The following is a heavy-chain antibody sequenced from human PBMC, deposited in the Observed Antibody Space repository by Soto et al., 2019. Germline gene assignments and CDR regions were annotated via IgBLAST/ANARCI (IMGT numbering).Heavy chain of an antibody. V-gene: IGHV1-8*01. D-gene: IGHD3-10*01. J-gene: IGHJ3*02. CDR2: MNPNSGNT. CDR3: ARGINYYDSGDDAFDI. Sequence: QVQLVQSGAEVKKPGASVKVSCKASGYTFTSYDFNWVRQATGQGLEWMGWMNPNSGNTGYAQKLQGRVTMTRNTSISTAYMELSSLRSEDTAVYYCARGINYYDSGDDAFDIWGQGTMVNVSS. CDR1: GYTFTSYD.